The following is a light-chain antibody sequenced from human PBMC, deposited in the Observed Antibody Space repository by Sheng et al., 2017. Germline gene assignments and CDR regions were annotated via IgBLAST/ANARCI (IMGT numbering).Light chain of an antibody. Sequence: EIVMTQSPATLSVSPGERATLSCRASQSVNSNLAWYQQRPGQAPRLLIYAASTRATGIPARFSGSGSGTEFTLTISTLQSEDFAVYFCQQYDKWPLNFGGGAKVEIK. V-gene: IGKV3-15*01. CDR2: AAS. J-gene: IGKJ4*01. CDR1: QSVNSN. CDR3: QQYDKWPLN.